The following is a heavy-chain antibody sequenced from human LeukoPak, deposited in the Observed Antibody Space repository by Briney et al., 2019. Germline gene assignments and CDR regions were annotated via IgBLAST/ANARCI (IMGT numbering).Heavy chain of an antibody. Sequence: GGSLRLSCAASGFTFSSYAMHWVRQAPGKGLEWVAVISYDGSNKYYADSVKGRFTISRDISTSTLYLQMNSLRAEDTSVYYCARPKMAVVTPLDYWGQGTLVTVSS. CDR2: ISYDGSNK. CDR3: ARPKMAVVTPLDY. V-gene: IGHV3-30*04. D-gene: IGHD4-23*01. J-gene: IGHJ4*02. CDR1: GFTFSSYA.